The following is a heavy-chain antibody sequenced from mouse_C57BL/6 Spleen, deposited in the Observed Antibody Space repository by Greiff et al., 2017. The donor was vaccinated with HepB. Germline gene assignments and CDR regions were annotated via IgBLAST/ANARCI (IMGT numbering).Heavy chain of an antibody. V-gene: IGHV1-42*01. CDR3: ARNSNAWYFDV. CDR1: GYSFTGYY. Sequence: VQLKQSGPELVKPGASVKISCKASGYSFTGYYMNWVKQSPEKSLEWIGEINPSTGGTTYNQKFKAKATLTVDKSSSTAYMQLKSLTSEDSAVYYCARNSNAWYFDVWGTGTTVTVSS. D-gene: IGHD2-5*01. J-gene: IGHJ1*03. CDR2: INPSTGGT.